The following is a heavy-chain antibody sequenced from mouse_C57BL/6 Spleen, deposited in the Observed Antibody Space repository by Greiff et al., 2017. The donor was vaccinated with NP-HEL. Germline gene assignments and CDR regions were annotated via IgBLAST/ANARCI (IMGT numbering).Heavy chain of an antibody. CDR3: ARYYYVHWYCDV. Sequence: VKLVESGAELVKPGASVKISCKASGYAFSSYWMNWVKQRPGKGLEWIGQIYPGDGDTNYNGKFKGKATLTADKSSSTAYMQLSSLTSEDSAVYFCARYYYVHWYCDVWGTGTTVTVSS. V-gene: IGHV1-80*01. J-gene: IGHJ1*03. D-gene: IGHD1-1*01. CDR1: GYAFSSYW. CDR2: IYPGDGDT.